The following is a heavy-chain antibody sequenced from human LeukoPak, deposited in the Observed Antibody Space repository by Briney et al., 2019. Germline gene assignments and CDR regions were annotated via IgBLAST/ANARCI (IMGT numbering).Heavy chain of an antibody. D-gene: IGHD4-17*01. CDR1: GFTFSSYW. CDR3: ARQTTVTSTFVS. Sequence: GGSLRLSCVASGFTFSSYWISWVRQAPGKGLEWVANMKQDGNEKFYVDSVKGRFTISRDNAKNSLYLQMNSLRAEDTAVYYCARQTTVTSTFVSWGQGTLVTVSS. J-gene: IGHJ4*02. V-gene: IGHV3-7*01. CDR2: MKQDGNEK.